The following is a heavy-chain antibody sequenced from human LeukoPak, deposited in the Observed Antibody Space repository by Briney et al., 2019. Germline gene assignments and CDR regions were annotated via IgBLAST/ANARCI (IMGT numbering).Heavy chain of an antibody. CDR3: ARVNFWSGKRFDP. J-gene: IGHJ5*02. V-gene: IGHV1-69*05. Sequence: ASVKVSCKASGGTFSSYAISWVRQAPGQGLEWMGGIIPIFGTANYAQKFQGRVTITTDESTSTAYMELSSLRSEDTAVYYCARVNFWSGKRFDPWGQGTLVTVSS. D-gene: IGHD3-3*01. CDR1: GGTFSSYA. CDR2: IIPIFGTA.